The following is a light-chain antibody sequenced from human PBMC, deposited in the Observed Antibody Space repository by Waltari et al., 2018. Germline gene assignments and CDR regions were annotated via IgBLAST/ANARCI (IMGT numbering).Light chain of an antibody. CDR3: AVWDDSLKSWV. CDR1: SSNIGTHS. Sequence: QSVLTQSPSASGTPGQRVTFSCSGSSSNIGTHSVKWFQQLPGTAPTLPIYRDYRRPSGVPYRFSGSKSGTSASLAISGLQSEDEADYYCAVWDDSLKSWVFGGRTKLTVL. CDR2: RDY. J-gene: IGLJ3*02. V-gene: IGLV1-44*01.